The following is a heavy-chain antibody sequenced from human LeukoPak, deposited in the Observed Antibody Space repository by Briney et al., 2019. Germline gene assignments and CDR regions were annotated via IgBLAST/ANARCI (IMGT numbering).Heavy chain of an antibody. CDR1: GGSISSYY. J-gene: IGHJ4*02. Sequence: SETLSLTCTVSGGSISSYYWSWIRQPAGKGLEWIGRIYTSGSTNYKPSLKSRVTMSVDTSKNQFSLKLSSVTAADTAVYYCARAYYDSWSGYYVYFDYWGQGTLVTVSS. CDR2: IYTSGST. CDR3: ARAYYDSWSGYYVYFDY. V-gene: IGHV4-4*07. D-gene: IGHD3-3*01.